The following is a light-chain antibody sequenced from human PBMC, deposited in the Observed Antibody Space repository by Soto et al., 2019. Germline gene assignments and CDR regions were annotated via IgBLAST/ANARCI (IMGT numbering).Light chain of an antibody. CDR2: LNGDGSH. CDR1: SGHSSYA. J-gene: IGLJ3*02. CDR3: QSWATGIRV. Sequence: QPVLTQSPSASASLGASVKLTCTLSSGHSSYAIAWHQQQPEKGPRYLMKLNGDGSHTKGDGIPDRFSGSSSGAERYLTIFSLQSEDEADYYCQSWATGIRVFGGGTKVTVL. V-gene: IGLV4-69*01.